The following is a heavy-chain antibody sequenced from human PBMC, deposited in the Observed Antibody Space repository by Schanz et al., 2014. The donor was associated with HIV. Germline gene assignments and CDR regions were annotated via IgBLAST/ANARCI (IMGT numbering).Heavy chain of an antibody. CDR1: GFDFGVYG. CDR3: ARDLNVGRHFDH. V-gene: IGHV3-33*01. CDR2: IGHEGNYI. Sequence: QVQLVESGGGVVQPGGSLRLSCAASGFDFGVYGMHLVLPPPFPFPSWVAVIGHEGNYIHYVDSVAGRFSISRDNSKNTLCVQWVLLRTEDTAVYYCARDLNVGRHFDHGVQGNLVTVSS. J-gene: IGHJ4*02. D-gene: IGHD1-26*01.